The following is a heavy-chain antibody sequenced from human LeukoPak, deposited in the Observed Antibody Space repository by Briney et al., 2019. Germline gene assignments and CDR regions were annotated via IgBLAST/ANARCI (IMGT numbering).Heavy chain of an antibody. V-gene: IGHV1-18*01. CDR1: GYTFTSYR. Sequence: ASVKDSCKASGYTFTSYRISWVRQAPGKGLEWMGWISAYNGNTNYAQKLQGRVTMTTDTSTSTAYMELRSLRSDDTAVYYCARDGDYGDYVGYWGQGTLVTVSS. D-gene: IGHD4-17*01. J-gene: IGHJ4*02. CDR2: ISAYNGNT. CDR3: ARDGDYGDYVGY.